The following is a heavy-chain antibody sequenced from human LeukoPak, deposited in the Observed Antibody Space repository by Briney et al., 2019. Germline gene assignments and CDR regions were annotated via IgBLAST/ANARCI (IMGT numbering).Heavy chain of an antibody. Sequence: GASVKVSCKASGYTFTSYDINWVRQAAGQGLEWMGWMTAYNADTNYAQSLQGRVTMTADTSTTTAYMELRSLRSDDTAVYYCARHGAKYSSSFWFDPWGQGTLVTVSS. CDR1: GYTFTSYD. CDR3: ARHGAKYSSSFWFDP. V-gene: IGHV1-18*01. J-gene: IGHJ5*02. D-gene: IGHD6-6*01. CDR2: MTAYNADT.